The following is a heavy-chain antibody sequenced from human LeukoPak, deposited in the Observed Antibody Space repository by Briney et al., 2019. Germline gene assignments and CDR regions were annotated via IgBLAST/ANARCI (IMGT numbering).Heavy chain of an antibody. D-gene: IGHD2-15*01. V-gene: IGHV1-2*02. CDR2: INTNSGGT. CDR3: AAVVVVAGALSWDY. Sequence: AAVYLSCTASGYTFTGYYKHWVRQAPGQGLEWMGGINTNSGGTNSAQTFKGGSTKPRDTSISTASMEPRRLRLDDLAVYDCAAVVVVAGALSWDYWGQGTLVTVSS. CDR1: GYTFTGYY. J-gene: IGHJ4*02.